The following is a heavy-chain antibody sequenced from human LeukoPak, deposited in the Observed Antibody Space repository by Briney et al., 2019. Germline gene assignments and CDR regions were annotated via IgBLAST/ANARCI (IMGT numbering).Heavy chain of an antibody. CDR3: AKDLRHFGDIVVVTADFDY. V-gene: IGHV3-23*01. CDR2: ISGSGGST. Sequence: GGSLRLSCAAPGFTFSTYAMSWVRQTPGKGLEWVSAISGSGGSTYYADSVKGRFTISRDNSKNTLYLQMNSLRAEDTATYYCAKDLRHFGDIVVVTADFDYWGQGTLVTVSS. D-gene: IGHD2-21*02. J-gene: IGHJ4*02. CDR1: GFTFSTYA.